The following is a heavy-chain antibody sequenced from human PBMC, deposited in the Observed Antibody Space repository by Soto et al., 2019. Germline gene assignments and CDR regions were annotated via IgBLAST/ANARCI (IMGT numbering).Heavy chain of an antibody. CDR3: AKDDTRYFDWFPNGGY. D-gene: IGHD3-9*01. CDR1: GFTFSSYA. J-gene: IGHJ4*02. V-gene: IGHV3-23*01. CDR2: ISGSGGST. Sequence: GGSLRLSCAASGFTFSSYAMSWVRQAPGKGLEWVSAISGSGGSTYYADSVKGRFTISRDNSKNTLYLQMNSLRAEDTAVYYCAKDDTRYFDWFPNGGYWGQGTLVTVSS.